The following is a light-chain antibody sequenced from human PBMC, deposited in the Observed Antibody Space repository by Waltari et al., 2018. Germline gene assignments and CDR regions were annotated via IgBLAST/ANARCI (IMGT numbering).Light chain of an antibody. CDR3: QQYRNWPPWT. J-gene: IGKJ1*01. Sequence: IVLTQSPGTLSLSPGETATISCRASQRIDIVYIAWYQQRPGQAPRLVVYGASKRATGIPDRFSSSGSETDFTLTISSLEPEDSAVYYCQQYRNWPPWTFGQGTKVEIK. V-gene: IGKV3-20*01. CDR1: QRIDIVY. CDR2: GAS.